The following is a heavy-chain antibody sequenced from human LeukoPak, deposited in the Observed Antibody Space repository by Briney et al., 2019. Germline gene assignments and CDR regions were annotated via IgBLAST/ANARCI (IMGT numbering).Heavy chain of an antibody. CDR2: IYYSGST. J-gene: IGHJ4*02. CDR1: GGSISSYY. CDR3: ARDHAYSGYDHYFDY. D-gene: IGHD5-12*01. Sequence: SETLSLTCTVSGGSISSYYWSWIRQPPGKGLEWIGYIYYSGSTNYNPSLKSRVTISVDTSKNQFSLKLSSVTAADTAVYYCARDHAYSGYDHYFDYWGQGTLVTVSS. V-gene: IGHV4-59*12.